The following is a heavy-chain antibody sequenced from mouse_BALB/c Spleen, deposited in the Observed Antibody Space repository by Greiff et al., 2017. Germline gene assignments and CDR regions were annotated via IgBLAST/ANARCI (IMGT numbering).Heavy chain of an antibody. CDR2: IYPGDGDT. CDR3: ARSHYDYDGGFAY. J-gene: IGHJ3*01. V-gene: IGHV1-82*01. Sequence: VQLQQSGPELVKPGASVKISCKASGYAFSSSWMNWVKQRPGQGLEWIGRIYPGDGDTNYNGKFKGKATLTADKSSSTAYMQLSSLTSVDSAVYFCARSHYDYDGGFAYWGQGTLVTVSA. D-gene: IGHD2-4*01. CDR1: GYAFSSSW.